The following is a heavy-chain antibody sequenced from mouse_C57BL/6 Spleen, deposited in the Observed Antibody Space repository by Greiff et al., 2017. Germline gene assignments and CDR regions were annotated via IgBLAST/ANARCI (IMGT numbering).Heavy chain of an antibody. CDR1: GFNIKNTY. J-gene: IGHJ1*03. Sequence: VQLQQSVAELVRPGASVKLSCTASGFNIKNTYMHWVKQRPEQGLEWIGRIDPANGNTKYAPKFQGKATITADTSSNTAYLQLSSLTSEDTAIYYCARRPFITTVVATRYFDVWGTGTTVTVSS. CDR2: IDPANGNT. D-gene: IGHD1-1*01. CDR3: ARRPFITTVVATRYFDV. V-gene: IGHV14-3*01.